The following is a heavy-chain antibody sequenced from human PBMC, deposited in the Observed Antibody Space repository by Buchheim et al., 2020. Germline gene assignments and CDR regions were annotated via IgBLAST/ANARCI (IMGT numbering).Heavy chain of an antibody. CDR1: GFTFTSYL. V-gene: IGHV3-23*01. Sequence: EVGLLESGGSLAQPGGSPILSCAASGFTFTSYLMMWVRQGPGKGLECVSTINGRGDNTYYADSVKGRFIISRDTSRNTICLRMDSLRVEDTAIYYCAKVGSSAYFFESWGRGTL. CDR3: AKVGSSAYFFES. J-gene: IGHJ4*02. CDR2: INGRGDNT.